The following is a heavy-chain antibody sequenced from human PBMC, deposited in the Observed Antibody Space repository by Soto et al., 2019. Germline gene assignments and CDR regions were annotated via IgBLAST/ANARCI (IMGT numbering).Heavy chain of an antibody. V-gene: IGHV1-46*01. CDR1: GYTFTRYH. CDR3: ARDRVSVDTVMIGWFDP. Sequence: ASVKVSCKASGYTFTRYHIHWVRQAPGQGLEWLGMINPGSGRTTYAQKIQGRVTMTRDTSTRTVCMELSSLRSEDTAVYYCARDRVSVDTVMIGWFDPWGQGTLVTVSS. D-gene: IGHD5-18*01. CDR2: INPGSGRT. J-gene: IGHJ5*02.